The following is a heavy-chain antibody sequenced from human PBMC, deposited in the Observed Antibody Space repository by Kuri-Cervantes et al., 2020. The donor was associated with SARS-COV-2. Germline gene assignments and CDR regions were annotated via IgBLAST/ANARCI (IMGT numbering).Heavy chain of an antibody. J-gene: IGHJ6*02. CDR1: GFTVSSNY. CDR2: INSDGSST. CDR3: AREYYDFWSGYYYGMDV. D-gene: IGHD3-3*01. Sequence: GESLKISCAASGFTVSSNYMSWVRQAPGKGLVWVSRINSDGSSTSYADSVKGRFTISRDNAKNTLYLQMNSLRAEDTAVYYCAREYYDFWSGYYYGMDVWGQGTTVTVSS. V-gene: IGHV3-74*01.